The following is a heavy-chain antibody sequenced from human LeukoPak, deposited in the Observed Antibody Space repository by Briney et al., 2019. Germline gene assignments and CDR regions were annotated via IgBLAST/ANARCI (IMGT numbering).Heavy chain of an antibody. CDR2: ITPNADRA. V-gene: IGHV3-23*01. CDR1: GFTFGSYG. J-gene: IGHJ1*01. Sequence: GSLRLSCAASGFTFGSYGMSWVRQAPGEGLEWVSFITPNADRASYADSVKGRFTISRDNPRNTLYMQMNSLRDEDTAVYYCAIMHGYYDGSGYWVQWGQGTLVTVSS. CDR3: AIMHGYYDGSGYWVQ. D-gene: IGHD3-22*01.